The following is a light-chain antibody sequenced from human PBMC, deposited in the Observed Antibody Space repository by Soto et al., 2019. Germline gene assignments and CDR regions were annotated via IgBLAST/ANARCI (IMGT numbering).Light chain of an antibody. V-gene: IGKV1-12*01. CDR1: QGISSW. J-gene: IGKJ4*01. CDR3: QQADSFPLT. Sequence: DIQMTQAPSSVSASVGDRVTITCRASQGISSWVAWYQQKTGKAPKLLIYAAFSLQSAVPSRFSGSGSGTDFTLTISSLQPEDVATYYCQQADSFPLTLGRGTKVEIK. CDR2: AAF.